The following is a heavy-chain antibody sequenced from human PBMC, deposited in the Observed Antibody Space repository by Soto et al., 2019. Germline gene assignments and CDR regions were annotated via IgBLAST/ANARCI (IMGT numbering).Heavy chain of an antibody. CDR2: IIPIFGTA. D-gene: IGHD5-12*01. J-gene: IGHJ4*02. V-gene: IGHV1-69*06. Sequence: GASVKVSCKASGGTFSSYAISWVRQAPGQGLEWMGGIIPIFGTANYAQKFQGRVTITADKSTSTAYMELSSLRSEDTAVYYCASDSVCSGYHQRLHFSGQGSLVIVSS. CDR3: ASDSVCSGYHQRLHF. CDR1: GGTFSSYA.